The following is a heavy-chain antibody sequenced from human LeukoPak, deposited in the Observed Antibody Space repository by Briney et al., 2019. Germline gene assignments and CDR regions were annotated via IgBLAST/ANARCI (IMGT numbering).Heavy chain of an antibody. V-gene: IGHV3-7*03. J-gene: IGHJ4*02. CDR1: GFTFSNYW. CDR3: ARDPPAVAGNFDY. CDR2: IKQDGSEN. D-gene: IGHD6-19*01. Sequence: RGSLRLSCAASGFTFSNYWMSWVRQAPGRGLEWVANIKQDGSENYYVDSVKGRFTISRDNAKNSLYLQMNSLRAEDTAVYYCARDPPAVAGNFDYWGQGTLVTVSS.